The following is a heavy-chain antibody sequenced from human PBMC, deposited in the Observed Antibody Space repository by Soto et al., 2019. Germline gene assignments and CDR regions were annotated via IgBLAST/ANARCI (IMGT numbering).Heavy chain of an antibody. D-gene: IGHD1-26*01. Sequence: EVQLLESGGGLVQPGGSLRLSCAASGFTFSTYGMSWVRQAPGKGLEWVLFISGSGGKTYYADSVKGRFTISRDNSKNRLYLQMHCRRAEDTAVYYCAKDSGSWHFFDYWGQGTLVTVS. J-gene: IGHJ4*02. CDR1: GFTFSTYG. V-gene: IGHV3-23*01. CDR3: AKDSGSWHFFDY. CDR2: ISGSGGKT.